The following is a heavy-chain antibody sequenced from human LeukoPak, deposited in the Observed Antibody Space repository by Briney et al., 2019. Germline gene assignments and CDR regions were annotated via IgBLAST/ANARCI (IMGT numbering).Heavy chain of an antibody. J-gene: IGHJ3*02. Sequence: GGSLRLSCGASRLTLSTYTMNWVRQAPGKGLEWVSHIAGRSDSIYYADSVKGRFTISRDKAKNSLHLQMKSLRAEDTAVYYCAACPDLTLTGAACALDIWGQGTMVTVSP. CDR1: RLTLSTYT. CDR3: AACPDLTLTGAACALDI. CDR2: IAGRSDSI. V-gene: IGHV3-21*05. D-gene: IGHD1-1*01.